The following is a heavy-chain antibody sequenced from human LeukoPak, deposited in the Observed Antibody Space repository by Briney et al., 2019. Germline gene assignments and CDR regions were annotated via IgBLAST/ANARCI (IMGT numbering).Heavy chain of an antibody. CDR1: GFTFSSYS. Sequence: PGGSLRLSCAASGFTFSSYSMNWVRQAPGKGLEWVSSISSSSSYIYYADSVKGRFTISRDNAKNSLYLQMNSLRAEDTAVYYCASQYFTYCDFWSGYYPFDIWGQGTMVTVSS. CDR2: ISSSSSYI. V-gene: IGHV3-21*01. J-gene: IGHJ3*02. CDR3: ASQYFTYCDFWSGYYPFDI. D-gene: IGHD3-3*01.